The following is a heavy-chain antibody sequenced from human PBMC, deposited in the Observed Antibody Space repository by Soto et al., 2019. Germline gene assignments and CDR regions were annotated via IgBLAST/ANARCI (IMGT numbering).Heavy chain of an antibody. CDR3: AGSVEGHFDY. J-gene: IGHJ4*02. CDR1: GFTFNIYS. CDR2: ITSDTKTI. Sequence: EVQLVESGGDLVQRGGSLRLSCAASGFTFNIYSMNWVRQAPGKGLEWFSYITSDTKTIKYADSVKGRFTISRDNAKNSVYLQMNSLRDEDTAVYDCAGSVEGHFDYWGQGTVVTVSS. V-gene: IGHV3-48*02. D-gene: IGHD6-19*01.